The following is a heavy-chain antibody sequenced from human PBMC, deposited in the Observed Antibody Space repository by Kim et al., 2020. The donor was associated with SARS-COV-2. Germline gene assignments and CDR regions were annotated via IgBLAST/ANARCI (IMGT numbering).Heavy chain of an antibody. Sequence: GGSLRLSCAVSGFTFSRHNRNWVRQAPGKGLEWVSYISWDGNTEYYAASVRGRFTISRDNAKNSLYLQMNSLRAEDTAVYYCGRSDYGNTLVDYWGQGALVTVSS. V-gene: IGHV3-48*03. CDR3: GRSDYGNTLVDY. CDR1: GFTFSRHN. J-gene: IGHJ4*02. D-gene: IGHD4-17*01. CDR2: ISWDGNTE.